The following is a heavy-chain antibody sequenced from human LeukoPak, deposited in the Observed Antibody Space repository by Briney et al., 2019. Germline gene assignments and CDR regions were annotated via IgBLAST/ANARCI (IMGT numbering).Heavy chain of an antibody. CDR1: GGSISSSSYY. D-gene: IGHD2-21*02. CDR3: ARHEAAYCGGDCYLRAFDI. CDR2: IYYRGST. Sequence: SETLSLTCTVSGGSISSSSYYWGWIRQPPGKGLEWIGTIYYRGSTYYNPSLKSRVTISVDTSKKQFSLKLSSVTAADTAVYYCARHEAAYCGGDCYLRAFDIWGQGTMVTASS. J-gene: IGHJ3*02. V-gene: IGHV4-39*01.